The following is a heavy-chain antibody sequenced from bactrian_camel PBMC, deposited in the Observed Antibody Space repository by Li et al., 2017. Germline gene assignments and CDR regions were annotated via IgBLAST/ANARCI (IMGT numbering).Heavy chain of an antibody. CDR1: GYNFASNC. Sequence: HVQLVESGGGSVQTGGSLRLSCEGSGYNFASNCMGWFRQAPGKEREGVAAIYPGGGNTYYADSVKGRFTISQDAKNTLYLQMNSLKTEDTAVYYCATDPPALAGGYWGQGTQVTVS. CDR3: ATDPPALAGGY. J-gene: IGHJ6*01. CDR2: IYPGGGNT. V-gene: IGHV3S54*01.